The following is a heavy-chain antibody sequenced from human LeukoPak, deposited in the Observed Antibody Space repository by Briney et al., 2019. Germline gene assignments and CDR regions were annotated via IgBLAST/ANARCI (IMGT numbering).Heavy chain of an antibody. V-gene: IGHV4-59*01. CDR2: IYYSGST. Sequence: NTSETLSLTCTVSGGSISSYYWSWIRQPPGKGLEWIGYIYYSGSTNYNPSLKSRVTISVDTSKNQFSLKLSSVTAADTAVYYCARRLPDSYFDYWGQGTLVTVSS. J-gene: IGHJ4*02. CDR3: ARRLPDSYFDY. CDR1: GGSISSYY.